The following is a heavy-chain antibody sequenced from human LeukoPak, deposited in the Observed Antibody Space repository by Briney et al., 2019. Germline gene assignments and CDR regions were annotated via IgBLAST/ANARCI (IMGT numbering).Heavy chain of an antibody. CDR1: GFTFDDYA. V-gene: IGHV3-9*01. CDR3: AKVRGFGELLPFDY. Sequence: QPGRSLRLSCAASGFTFDDYAMHWVRQAPGKGLEWVSGISWNSGSIGYADSVKGRFTISRDNAKNSLYLQMNSLRAEDTALYYCAKVRGFGELLPFDYWGQGTLVTVSS. J-gene: IGHJ4*02. D-gene: IGHD3-10*01. CDR2: ISWNSGSI.